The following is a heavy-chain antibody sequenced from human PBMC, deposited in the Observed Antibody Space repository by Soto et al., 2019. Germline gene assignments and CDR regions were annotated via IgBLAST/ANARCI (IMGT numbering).Heavy chain of an antibody. CDR2: IYYSGGT. V-gene: IGHV4-30-4*01. CDR3: ARAGLEWSYNWFDP. Sequence: QVQLQESGPGLVKPSQTLSLTCTVSGGSISSGDYYWSWIGQPPGKGLEWIGYIYYSGGTYYNPSLKSRVTISVETSKSQFSLKLSAVTAADTAVYYCARAGLEWSYNWFDPWGQGTLVTVSS. J-gene: IGHJ5*02. D-gene: IGHD3-3*01. CDR1: GGSISSGDYY.